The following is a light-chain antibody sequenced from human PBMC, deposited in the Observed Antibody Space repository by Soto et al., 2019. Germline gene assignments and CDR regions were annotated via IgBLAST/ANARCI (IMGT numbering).Light chain of an antibody. CDR2: EVR. J-gene: IGLJ2*01. Sequence: QSVRTQPASVSGSPGQSITISCAGTMRDVGAYNLVSWYQQHPGRAPQLIIYEVRNRPSGISFRFSGSKSGNTASLTIPGLQAEDEADYYCSSYTSKSSLIFGGGTKVTVL. V-gene: IGLV2-14*01. CDR3: SSYTSKSSLI. CDR1: MRDVGAYNL.